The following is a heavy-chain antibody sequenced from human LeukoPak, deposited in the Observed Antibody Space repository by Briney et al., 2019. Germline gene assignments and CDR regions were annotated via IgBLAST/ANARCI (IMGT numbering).Heavy chain of an antibody. CDR1: GYTFTSYY. CDR2: INPSGGST. V-gene: IGHV1-46*03. Sequence: GASVKVSCKASGYTFTSYYMHWVRQAPGQGLEWMGIINPSGGSTSYAQKFQGRVTMTRDTSISTAYMELSRLTSDDTAVYSCRSSGYYSSRDAFDIWGQGTMVTVSS. D-gene: IGHD3-22*01. CDR3: RSSGYYSSRDAFDI. J-gene: IGHJ3*02.